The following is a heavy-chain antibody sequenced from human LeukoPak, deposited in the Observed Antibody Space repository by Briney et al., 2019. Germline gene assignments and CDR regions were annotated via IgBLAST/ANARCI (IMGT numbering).Heavy chain of an antibody. V-gene: IGHV1-18*04. CDR1: GCTFTSYG. Sequence: ASVKVSCKASGCTFTSYGISWVRQAPGQGLEWMGWISAYNGNTNYAQKLQGRVTMTTDTSTSTAYMELRSLRSDDTAVYYCARGSDYYGSGSYKSWFDPWGQGTLVTVSS. CDR3: ARGSDYYGSGSYKSWFDP. CDR2: ISAYNGNT. D-gene: IGHD3-10*01. J-gene: IGHJ5*02.